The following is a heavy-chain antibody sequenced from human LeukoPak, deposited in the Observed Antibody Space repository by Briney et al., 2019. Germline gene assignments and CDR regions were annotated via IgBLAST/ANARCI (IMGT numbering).Heavy chain of an antibody. CDR3: AREGYFSDGGVYYGGPPQH. D-gene: IGHD3-22*01. J-gene: IGHJ1*01. CDR2: INTNTGNP. V-gene: IGHV7-4-1*02. CDR1: GYTFTSYA. Sequence: ASVKVSCKASGYTFTSYAMNWVRQAPGQGLEWMGWINTNTGNPTYAQGFTGRFVFSLDTSVSTAYLQISGLKAEDTAVYYCAREGYFSDGGVYYGGPPQHWGQGTLVTVSS.